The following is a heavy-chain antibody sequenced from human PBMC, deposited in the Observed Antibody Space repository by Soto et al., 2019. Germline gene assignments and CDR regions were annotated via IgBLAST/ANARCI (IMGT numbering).Heavy chain of an antibody. J-gene: IGHJ4*02. D-gene: IGHD3-9*01. CDR2: VYYSGRT. V-gene: IGHV4-39*01. Sequence: QLQLQESGPGLVKPSETLSLTCTVSGGSVSSSSYYWGWVRQPPGKGLEWIGSVYYSGRTYYNPSCASRVTISVDTSKNPFSLKLMSLSAADTAVYYCGRLEGLATISYYFDYWGQGALVTVSS. CDR1: GGSVSSSSYY. CDR3: GRLEGLATISYYFDY.